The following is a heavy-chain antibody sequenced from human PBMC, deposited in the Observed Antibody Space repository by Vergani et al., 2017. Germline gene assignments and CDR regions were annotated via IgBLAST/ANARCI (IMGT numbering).Heavy chain of an antibody. CDR3: ATVLLWFGDDYFDY. J-gene: IGHJ4*02. V-gene: IGHV3-9*01. CDR2: ISWNSGSI. CDR1: GFTFDDYA. D-gene: IGHD3-10*01. Sequence: VQLVESGGGVVQPGRSLRLSCAASGFTFDDYAMHWVRQAPGKGLEWVSGISWNSGSIGYADSVKGRFTISRDNAKNSLYLQMNSLRAEDTAVYYCATVLLWFGDDYFDYWGQGTLVTVSS.